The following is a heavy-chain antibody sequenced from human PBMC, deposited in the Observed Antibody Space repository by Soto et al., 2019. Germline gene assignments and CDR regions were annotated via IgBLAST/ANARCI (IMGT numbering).Heavy chain of an antibody. CDR2: INHSGTT. CDR3: ARGITFGGVIFDD. D-gene: IGHD3-16*01. J-gene: IGHJ4*02. CDR1: NGSISNNDW. Sequence: QVQLQESGPGLVKPSGTLSLTCAVSNGSISNNDWWSWVRQPPGKGLEWIGEINHSGTTNYNPSLKSRVTILVDKSKNQFSLKLTSVTAADTAVYCCARGITFGGVIFDDWGQGTLVTVSS. V-gene: IGHV4-4*01.